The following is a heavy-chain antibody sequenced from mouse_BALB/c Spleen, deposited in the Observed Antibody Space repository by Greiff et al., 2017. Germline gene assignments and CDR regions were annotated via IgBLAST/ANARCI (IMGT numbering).Heavy chain of an antibody. CDR3: ARGKAYYGNYDYAMDY. J-gene: IGHJ4*01. D-gene: IGHD2-10*01. CDR2: IYPGGGYT. CDR1: GYTFTNYW. V-gene: IGHV1-63*02. Sequence: QVQLQQSGAELVRPGTSVKISCKASGYTFTNYWLGWVKQRPGHGLEWIGDIYPGGGYTNYNEKFKGKATLTADTSSSTAYMQLSSLTSEDSAVYFCARGKAYYGNYDYAMDYWGQGTSVTVSS.